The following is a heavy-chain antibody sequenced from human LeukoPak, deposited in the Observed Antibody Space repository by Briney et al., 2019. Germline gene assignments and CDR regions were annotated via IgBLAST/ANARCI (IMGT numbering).Heavy chain of an antibody. CDR2: ISYDGNNQ. D-gene: IGHD3-22*01. J-gene: IGHJ4*02. CDR3: ARGAPIGDSSGYYPY. CDR1: GFTFNSYF. Sequence: GGSLRLSCAVAGFTFNSYFMHWVRQAPGKGLEWVAVISYDGNNQYYADSVKGRFTISRDNSKNTLYLQMNSLRTEDTAVYYCARGAPIGDSSGYYPYWGQGTLVTVSS. V-gene: IGHV3-30-3*01.